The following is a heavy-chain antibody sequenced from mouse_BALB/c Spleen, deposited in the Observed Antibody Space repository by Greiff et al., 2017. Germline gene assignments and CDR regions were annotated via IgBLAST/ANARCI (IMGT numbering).Heavy chain of an antibody. CDR3: ARGGGLLRTWFAY. CDR1: GYSITSDYA. Sequence: EVQLQQSGPGLVTPSQSLSLTCTVTGYSITSDYAWNWLRQFPGNKLEWMGYISYSGSTSYNPSLKSRISITRDTSKNQFFLQLNSVTTEDTATYYCARGGGLLRTWFAYWGQGTLVTVSA. D-gene: IGHD2-3*01. J-gene: IGHJ3*01. CDR2: ISYSGST. V-gene: IGHV3-2*02.